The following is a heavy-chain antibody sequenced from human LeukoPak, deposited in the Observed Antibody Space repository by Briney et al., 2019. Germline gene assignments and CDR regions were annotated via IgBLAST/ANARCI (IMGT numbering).Heavy chain of an antibody. D-gene: IGHD3-16*01. CDR1: GYTFTSYD. CDR2: MNPNSGNT. Sequence: ASVKVSCKASGYTFTSYDINWVRQATGQGLEWLGWMNPNSGNTGYAQRFQGRVTMTRGTSISTAYMELSSLRSEDTAVYYCARNDKKSYEADYWGQGTLVTVSS. V-gene: IGHV1-8*01. J-gene: IGHJ4*02. CDR3: ARNDKKSYEADY.